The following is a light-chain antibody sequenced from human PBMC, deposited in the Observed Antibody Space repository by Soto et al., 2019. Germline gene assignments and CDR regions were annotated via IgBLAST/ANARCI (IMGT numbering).Light chain of an antibody. CDR2: AYD. V-gene: IGLV1-44*01. CDR3: AVWDNSRNALV. CDR1: SANIGANT. Sequence: QSVLTQPPSASGTPGQRVIISCSGSSANIGANTGNWYQQLPGTAPELLIYAYDKRPSGVPDRFSGSKPGTSASLAISGLQSEDEADYFCAVWDNSRNALVFGGGTKLTVL. J-gene: IGLJ3*02.